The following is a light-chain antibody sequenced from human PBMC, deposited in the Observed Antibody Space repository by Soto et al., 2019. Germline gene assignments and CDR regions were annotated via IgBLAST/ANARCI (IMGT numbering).Light chain of an antibody. J-gene: IGLJ1*01. V-gene: IGLV2-14*03. CDR1: SSEVGAYTF. CDR3: SSYTSSSTDV. Sequence: QSALTQPASVSGSPGQSITISCTGTSSEVGAYTFVSWYQQHPDKVPKLMIFDVSSRPSGVSDRFSGSKSGNTASLTISGLQPEDEDDYYCSSYTSSSTDVFGSGTKVTVL. CDR2: DVS.